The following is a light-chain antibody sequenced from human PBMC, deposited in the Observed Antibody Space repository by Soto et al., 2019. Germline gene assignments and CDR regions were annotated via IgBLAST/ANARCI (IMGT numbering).Light chain of an antibody. Sequence: QSALTQPRSVSGSPGQSVTISCTGTSSDVGAYNYVSWYQQHPGKAPKVMIYDVTERPSGVPDRFSGSKSGNMASLTISGLQAEDEADYYCCSYAGSYSFLFGSGTKVTVL. CDR2: DVT. CDR3: CSYAGSYSFL. CDR1: SSDVGAYNY. V-gene: IGLV2-11*01. J-gene: IGLJ1*01.